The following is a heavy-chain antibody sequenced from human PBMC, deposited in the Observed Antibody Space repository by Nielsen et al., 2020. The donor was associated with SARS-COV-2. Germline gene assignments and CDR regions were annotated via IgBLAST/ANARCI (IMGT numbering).Heavy chain of an antibody. CDR2: MYYSGAT. V-gene: IGHV4-31*02. J-gene: IGHJ6*03. CDR3: ARMPYCSDGSCYSGRAGYCMDV. Sequence: WIRQPPGKALEWIGYMYYSGATYHNPSLKSRVTISVDTAKNQISLHLTSVTDADTAVYYCARMPYCSDGSCYSGRAGYCMDVWGKGTRVTVSS. D-gene: IGHD2-15*01.